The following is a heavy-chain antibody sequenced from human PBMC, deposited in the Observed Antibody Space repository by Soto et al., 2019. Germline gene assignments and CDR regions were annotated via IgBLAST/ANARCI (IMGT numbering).Heavy chain of an antibody. J-gene: IGHJ3*02. D-gene: IGHD6-13*01. CDR2: INPTGGST. Sequence: ASVKVFCKASGYTFTSYFIHWVRQAPGQGLEWMGIINPTGGSTSYAQKFQGRVTMTRDTSTSTVYMELSSLRSEDTAVYYCATSGYSISDAFDIWGQGTMVTVSS. CDR1: GYTFTSYF. CDR3: ATSGYSISDAFDI. V-gene: IGHV1-46*01.